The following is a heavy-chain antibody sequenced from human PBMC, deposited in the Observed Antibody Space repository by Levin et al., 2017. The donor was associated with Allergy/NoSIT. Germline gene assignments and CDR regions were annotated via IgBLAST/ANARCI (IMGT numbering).Heavy chain of an antibody. CDR2: ISGSGATT. V-gene: IGHV3-23*01. J-gene: IGHJ4*02. CDR1: GFYFNTNA. D-gene: IGHD3-22*01. CDR3: AKDRESYDSSAKRTLDS. Sequence: GGSLRLSCAASGFYFNTNAMHWVRQAPGKGLEWVSAISGSGATTYYADSVRGQFSISRDNSKNTVFLHMSSLRVEDTAVYYCAKDRESYDSSAKRTLDSWGQGTQVTVSS.